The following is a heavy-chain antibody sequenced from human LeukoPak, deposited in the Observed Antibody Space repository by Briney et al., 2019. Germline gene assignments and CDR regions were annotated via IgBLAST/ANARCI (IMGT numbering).Heavy chain of an antibody. Sequence: SETLSLTCTVSGGSISSSSYYWGWIRQPPGKGLEWIGSIYYSGSTYYNPSLKSRVTISVDTSKNQFSLKLSSVTAADTAVYYCARHEKTYDILTGYYDSPHNWFDPWGQGTLVTVSS. CDR1: GGSISSSSYY. V-gene: IGHV4-39*01. D-gene: IGHD3-9*01. CDR3: ARHEKTYDILTGYYDSPHNWFDP. J-gene: IGHJ5*02. CDR2: IYYSGST.